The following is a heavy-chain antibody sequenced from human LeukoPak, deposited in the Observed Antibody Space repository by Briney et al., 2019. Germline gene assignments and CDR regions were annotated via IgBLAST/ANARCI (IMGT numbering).Heavy chain of an antibody. V-gene: IGHV4-31*03. Sequence: PSETLSLTCTVSGGSISSGGYCWSWIRQHPGKGLEWIGYIYYSGSTYYNPSLKSRVTISVDTSKNQFSLKLSSVTAADTAVYYCARDSLHYYFDYWGQGTLVTVSS. CDR3: ARDSLHYYFDY. J-gene: IGHJ4*02. CDR2: IYYSGST. CDR1: GGSISSGGYC.